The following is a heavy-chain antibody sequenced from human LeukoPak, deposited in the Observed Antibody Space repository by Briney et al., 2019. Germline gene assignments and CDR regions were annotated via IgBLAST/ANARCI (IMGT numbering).Heavy chain of an antibody. CDR3: AIVDTVTTRVGFID. D-gene: IGHD4-17*01. Sequence: PGGSLRLSCAASGFPFRSYWMSWVREAPGPGLEWVANIRQAGREKYYVGSDKDRFTISRDITKNSLYLQMNSLRAEDTAVYYCAIVDTVTTRVGFIDWGQGTLVTVSS. V-gene: IGHV3-7*01. CDR2: IRQAGREK. J-gene: IGHJ4*02. CDR1: GFPFRSYW.